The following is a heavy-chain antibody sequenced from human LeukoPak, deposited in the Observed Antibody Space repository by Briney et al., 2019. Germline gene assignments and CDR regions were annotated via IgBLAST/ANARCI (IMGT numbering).Heavy chain of an antibody. CDR1: GVSFSSYS. J-gene: IGHJ4*02. CDR2: ISGGSTTI. D-gene: IGHD3-22*01. V-gene: IGHV3-48*04. Sequence: PGGSLRLSCAVSGVSFSSYSMNWVRQAPGKGLEWVSYISGGSTTIHYTDSVKGRFTISRDNAKNSLYLQMNSLRAEDTALYHCARNLYYYDSSGHPGRPLDYWGQGTLVTVSS. CDR3: ARNLYYYDSSGHPGRPLDY.